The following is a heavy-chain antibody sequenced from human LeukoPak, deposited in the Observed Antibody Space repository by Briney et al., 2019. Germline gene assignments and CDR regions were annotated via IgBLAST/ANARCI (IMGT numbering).Heavy chain of an antibody. Sequence: SVKVSCKASGGTFSSYAISWVRQAPGQGLEWMGGIIPIFGTANYAQNFQGRVTITADESTSTAYMELSSLRSEDTAVYYCAKTSRGDVLRYFDWLLSSFDYWGQGTLVTVSS. V-gene: IGHV1-69*13. CDR2: IIPIFGTA. D-gene: IGHD3-9*01. CDR1: GGTFSSYA. CDR3: AKTSRGDVLRYFDWLLSSFDY. J-gene: IGHJ4*02.